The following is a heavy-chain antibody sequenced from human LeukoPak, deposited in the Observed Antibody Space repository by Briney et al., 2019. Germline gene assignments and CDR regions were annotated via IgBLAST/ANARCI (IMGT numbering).Heavy chain of an antibody. J-gene: IGHJ4*02. V-gene: IGHV4-4*02. CDR1: GGSISSGNW. Sequence: SETLSLTCTVSGGSISSGNWWSWVRQPPGEGLEWIGEIYHSGTTNYSPSLKRPVTISIDKSKNQFTLKLNSVTAADTAVYYCQTIAVAGIAYWGQGTLVTVSS. CDR2: IYHSGTT. CDR3: QTIAVAGIAY. D-gene: IGHD6-19*01.